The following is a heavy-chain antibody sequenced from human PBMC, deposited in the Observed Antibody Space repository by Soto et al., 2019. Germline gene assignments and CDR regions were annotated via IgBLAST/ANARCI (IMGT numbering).Heavy chain of an antibody. CDR3: ARLLLTAEVVLGVVIITRGDNWFDP. Sequence: SETLSLTSTVSGGSISSSSYYWGWIRQPPGKGLEWIGSIYYSGSTYYNPSLKSRVSISVDTSNNQFSLKLSSVTAADTAVYYCARLLLTAEVVLGVVIITRGDNWFDPWGQGTLVTVSS. CDR2: IYYSGST. D-gene: IGHD3-3*01. CDR1: GGSISSSSYY. J-gene: IGHJ5*02. V-gene: IGHV4-39*01.